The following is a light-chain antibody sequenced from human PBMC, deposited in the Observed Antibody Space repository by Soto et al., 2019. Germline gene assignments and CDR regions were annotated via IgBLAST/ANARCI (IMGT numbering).Light chain of an antibody. CDR3: LQYNASPHT. V-gene: IGKV1-5*03. J-gene: IGKJ2*01. Sequence: IQMTQSPSTLSASVGDRVTITCRASQTINSWLAWYQQKPGKAPNVLIYKASSLESGVPSRFSGSGSGTDFTLTISSLRPDDFATYCCLQYNASPHTFGQGTKLEIK. CDR1: QTINSW. CDR2: KAS.